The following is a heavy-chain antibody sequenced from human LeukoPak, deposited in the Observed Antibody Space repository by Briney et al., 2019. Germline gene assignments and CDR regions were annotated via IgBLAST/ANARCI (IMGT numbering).Heavy chain of an antibody. Sequence: PGGSLRLSCAASGFTFRSYGMHWVRQAPGKGLEWVAFIRYDGSNKYYADSVKGRFTISRDNSKNTLYLQMNSLRAEDTAVYYCAKDLYTRFGELMWYFDYWGQGTLVTVSS. J-gene: IGHJ4*02. CDR1: GFTFRSYG. CDR3: AKDLYTRFGELMWYFDY. V-gene: IGHV3-30*02. D-gene: IGHD3-10*01. CDR2: IRYDGSNK.